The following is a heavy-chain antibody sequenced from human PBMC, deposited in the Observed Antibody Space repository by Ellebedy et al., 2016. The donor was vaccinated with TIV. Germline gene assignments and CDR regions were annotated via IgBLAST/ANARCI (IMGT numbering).Heavy chain of an antibody. CDR1: GFTVSDHF. Sequence: GESLKISCAASGFTVSDHFIDWVRQTPERGLQWVARSRNKASAYTTEYAASVKGRFTISRDDARNSLYLQMNSLKMEDTAVYYCSTGLNGDARNDAFHIWGQGTMVTVSS. D-gene: IGHD7-27*01. J-gene: IGHJ3*02. V-gene: IGHV3-72*01. CDR2: SRNKASAYTT. CDR3: STGLNGDARNDAFHI.